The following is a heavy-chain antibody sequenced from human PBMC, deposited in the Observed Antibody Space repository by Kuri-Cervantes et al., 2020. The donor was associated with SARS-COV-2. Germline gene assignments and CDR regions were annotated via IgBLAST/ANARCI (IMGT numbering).Heavy chain of an antibody. CDR3: ARGTYDFWSGYYYYYGMDV. CDR2: INHSGST. CDR1: GGSISGYY. D-gene: IGHD3-3*01. V-gene: IGHV4-34*01. Sequence: SETLSLTCTVSGGSISGYYWSWIRQPPGKGLEWIGEINHSGSTNYNPSLKSRVTISVDTSKNQFSLKLSSVTAADTAVYYCARGTYDFWSGYYYYYGMDVWGQGTTVTVSS. J-gene: IGHJ6*02.